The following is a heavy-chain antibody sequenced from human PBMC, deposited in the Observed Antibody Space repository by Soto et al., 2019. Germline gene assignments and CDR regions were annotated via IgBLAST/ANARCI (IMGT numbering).Heavy chain of an antibody. CDR2: ITSSSSYI. V-gene: IGHV3-21*01. J-gene: IGHJ4*02. CDR3: AMLAVAAYMDY. D-gene: IGHD6-19*01. CDR1: GFTFSSYS. Sequence: EVQLVESGGGLVKPGGSLRLSCAASGFTFSSYSMNWVRQAPGKGLELVSSITSSSSYIYYADSVKGRFTVSRDNAKNSLCLERNSRGAEDTAVYYCAMLAVAAYMDYWGQGTLVTVSS.